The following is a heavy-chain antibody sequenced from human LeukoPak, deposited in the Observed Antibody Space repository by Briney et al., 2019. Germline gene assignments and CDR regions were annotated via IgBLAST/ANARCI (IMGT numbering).Heavy chain of an antibody. CDR2: INSNSGDT. CDR3: AREASTAGHFFDS. J-gene: IGHJ4*02. CDR1: GYSFTGYY. V-gene: IGHV1-2*02. D-gene: IGHD6-13*01. Sequence: GASVKVSCKASGYSFTGYYIHWVRQAPGQGLEWMGRINSNSGDTNYAQKFQGRVTMTRDTSISTVYMEVSRLTSDDTAVYYCAREASTAGHFFDSWGQGSLVTVSS.